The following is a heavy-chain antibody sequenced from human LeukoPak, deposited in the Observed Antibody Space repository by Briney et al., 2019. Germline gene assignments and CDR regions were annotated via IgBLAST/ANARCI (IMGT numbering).Heavy chain of an antibody. CDR3: ARDGRVVPAALLYSYYYYYMDV. CDR2: INPNSGGT. V-gene: IGHV1-2*02. J-gene: IGHJ6*03. CDR1: GYTFTGYY. Sequence: ASVKVSCKASGYTFTGYYMHWGRQAPGQGLEWMGWINPNSGGTNYAQQFQGRVTMTRDTSITTAYMELSRLRSDDTAVYYCARDGRVVPAALLYSYYYYYMDVWGKGTTVTISS. D-gene: IGHD2-2*01.